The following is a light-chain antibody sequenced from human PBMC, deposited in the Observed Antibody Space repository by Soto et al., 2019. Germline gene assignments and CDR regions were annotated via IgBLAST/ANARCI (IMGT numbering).Light chain of an antibody. CDR1: SSNIGNNY. Sequence: QSALTQPPSVSAAPGQKVTISCSGSSSNIGNNYVPWYQQLPGTAPKLLIYDNNKRPSGIPDRFSGSKSGTSATLGITGLQTGDEADYYCGTWDSSLSAVVFGGGTKVTDL. J-gene: IGLJ2*01. V-gene: IGLV1-51*01. CDR3: GTWDSSLSAVV. CDR2: DNN.